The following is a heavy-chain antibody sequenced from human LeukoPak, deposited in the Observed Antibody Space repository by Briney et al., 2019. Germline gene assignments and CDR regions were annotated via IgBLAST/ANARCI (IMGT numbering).Heavy chain of an antibody. D-gene: IGHD3-3*01. V-gene: IGHV3-33*06. CDR1: GYTFSSYG. CDR3: AKGETLGFWSGYNYYMDV. Sequence: SCKASGYTFSSYGMHWVRQAPGKGLEWVAVIWYDGSNKYYADSVKGRFTISRDNSKNTLYLQMNSLRAEDTAVYYCAKGETLGFWSGYNYYMDVWGKGTTVTVSS. CDR2: IWYDGSNK. J-gene: IGHJ6*03.